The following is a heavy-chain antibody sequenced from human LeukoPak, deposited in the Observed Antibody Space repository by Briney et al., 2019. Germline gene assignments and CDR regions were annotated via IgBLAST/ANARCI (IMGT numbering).Heavy chain of an antibody. Sequence: GGSLRLSCAASGFTFSSYWRNWARQAPGKGLEWVASINHNGNVNYYVDSVKGRFTISRDNAKNSLYLQMSNLRAEDMAVYFCARGGGLDVWGQGATVTVSS. CDR2: INHNGNVN. CDR1: GFTFSSYW. CDR3: ARGGGLDV. J-gene: IGHJ6*02. D-gene: IGHD3-16*01. V-gene: IGHV3-7*03.